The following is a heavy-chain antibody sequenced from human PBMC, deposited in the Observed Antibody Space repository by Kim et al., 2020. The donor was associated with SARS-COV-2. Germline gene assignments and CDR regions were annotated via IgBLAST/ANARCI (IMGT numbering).Heavy chain of an antibody. J-gene: IGHJ2*01. CDR3: ARHITVPPLYGYFDL. D-gene: IGHD4-17*01. CDR2: IYYSGST. Sequence: SETLSLTCTVSGGSISSSSYYWGWIRQPPGKGLEWIGSIYYSGSTYYNPSLKSRVTISVDTSKNQFSLKLSSVTAADTAVYYCARHITVPPLYGYFDLWGRGTLVTVSS. V-gene: IGHV4-39*01. CDR1: GGSISSSSYY.